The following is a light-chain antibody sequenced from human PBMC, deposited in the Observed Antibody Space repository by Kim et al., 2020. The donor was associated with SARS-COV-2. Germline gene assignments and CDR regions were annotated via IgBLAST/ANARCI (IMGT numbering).Light chain of an antibody. CDR3: QQYGTSPFT. CDR1: LSVSTTY. J-gene: IGKJ3*01. CDR2: GAS. V-gene: IGKV3-20*01. Sequence: EIVLTQSPGTLSLSPGERATLSCRASLSVSTTYLAWYQQKPGQAPRLLIYGASSRATGIPDRFSGSWSGTDFTLTISRLEPEDFAVYYCQQYGTSPFTFGPGTKVDIK.